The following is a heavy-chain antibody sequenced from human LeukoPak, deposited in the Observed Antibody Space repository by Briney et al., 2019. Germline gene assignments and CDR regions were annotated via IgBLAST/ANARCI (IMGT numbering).Heavy chain of an antibody. D-gene: IGHD4-17*01. CDR2: IRGRGTSS. J-gene: IGHJ4*02. V-gene: IGHV3-23*01. CDR3: AKDLGGDYSDN. CDR1: GFTFSSYS. Sequence: GGSLRLSCAASGFTFSSYSMNWVRQPPGKGLEWVAAIRGRGTSSYYADSVKGRFIISRDNSKNTLYLQMNSLRGEDTAVYYCAKDLGGDYSDNWGQGTLVIVSS.